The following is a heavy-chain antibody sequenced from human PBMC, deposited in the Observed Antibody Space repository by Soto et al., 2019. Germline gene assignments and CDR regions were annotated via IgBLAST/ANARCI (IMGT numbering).Heavy chain of an antibody. CDR3: AKDEVGAVYYYYYGMDV. V-gene: IGHV3-30*18. D-gene: IGHD1-26*01. CDR2: ISYDGSNK. J-gene: IGHJ6*02. CDR1: GFTFSSYG. Sequence: GGSLRLSCAASGFTFSSYGMHWVRQAPGKGLEWVAVISYDGSNKYYADSVKGRFTISRDNSKNTLYLQMNSLRAEDTAVYYCAKDEVGAVYYYYYGMDVWGQGTTVTVSS.